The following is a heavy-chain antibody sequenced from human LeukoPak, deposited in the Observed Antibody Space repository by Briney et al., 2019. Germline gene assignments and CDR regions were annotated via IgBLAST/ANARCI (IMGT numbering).Heavy chain of an antibody. Sequence: PSETLSLTCTVSGGFISSNTYYWGWIRQPPGKGLEWIGSIDYSGNTYSNPSLKSRVTISVDTSNNQFSLKLSSVTAADTAVYYCARGGGTMVRGVTAPRHSPFDYWGQGTLVTVSS. D-gene: IGHD3-10*01. CDR3: ARGGGTMVRGVTAPRHSPFDY. J-gene: IGHJ4*02. V-gene: IGHV4-39*01. CDR2: IDYSGNT. CDR1: GGFISSNTYY.